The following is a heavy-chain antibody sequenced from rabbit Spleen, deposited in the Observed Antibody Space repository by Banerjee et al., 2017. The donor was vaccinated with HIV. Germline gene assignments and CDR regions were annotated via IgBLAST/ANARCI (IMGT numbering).Heavy chain of an antibody. CDR3: ARADVGGGYVYVFNL. Sequence: QSLEESGGGLVKPGASLTLTCKASGFSFNSNHYMCWVRQAPGKGLEWIACIYAGSSGTTYYASGAKGRFTISKTSSTTVTLQMTSLTAADTATYFCARADVGGGYVYVFNLWGQGTLVTVS. J-gene: IGHJ4*01. CDR2: IYAGSSGTT. D-gene: IGHD6-1*01. CDR1: GFSFNSNHY. V-gene: IGHV1S40*01.